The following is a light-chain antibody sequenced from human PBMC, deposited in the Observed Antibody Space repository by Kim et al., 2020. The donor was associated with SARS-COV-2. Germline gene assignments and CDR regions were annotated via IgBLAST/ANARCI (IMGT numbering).Light chain of an antibody. CDR3: QSYDSSNWV. J-gene: IGLJ3*02. CDR1: SGSIASNY. Sequence: GKTLTISCTRSSGSIASNYGQWYQQRPGSAPTTVIYEDNQRSSGVPDRLSGSIDSSSNSASLTISGLKTEDEADYYCQSYDSSNWVFGGGTQLTVL. CDR2: EDN. V-gene: IGLV6-57*03.